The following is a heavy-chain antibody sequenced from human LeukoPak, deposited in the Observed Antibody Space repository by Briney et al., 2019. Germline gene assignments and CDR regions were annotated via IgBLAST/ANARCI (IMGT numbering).Heavy chain of an antibody. D-gene: IGHD3-3*01. CDR2: ISAYNGST. J-gene: IGHJ4*02. V-gene: IGHV1-18*01. CDR1: GYTFTSYG. CDR3: ARDFTIFGVVIITAGY. Sequence: ASVKVSCKASGYTFTSYGISWVRQAPGQGLEWMGWISAYNGSTSYAQKLQGRVTMTTDTSTSTAYMELRSLRSDDTAVYYCARDFTIFGVVIITAGYWGQGTLVTVSS.